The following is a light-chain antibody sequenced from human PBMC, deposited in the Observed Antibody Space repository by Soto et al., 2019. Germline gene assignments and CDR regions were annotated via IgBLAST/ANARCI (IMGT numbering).Light chain of an antibody. CDR1: ESGSRW. Sequence: DIQMTQSPSTLSASVGDRVTITCRASESGSRWLAWYQQKPGRTPKLLIYQASTLETGVPSRFSGSGSGTEFTLTISSLQPDDFATCYCQKYNAYSQAFGQGTKVEIK. CDR2: QAS. V-gene: IGKV1-5*03. J-gene: IGKJ1*01. CDR3: QKYNAYSQA.